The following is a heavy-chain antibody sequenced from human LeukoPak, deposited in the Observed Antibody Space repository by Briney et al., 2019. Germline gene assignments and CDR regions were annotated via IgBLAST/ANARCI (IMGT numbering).Heavy chain of an antibody. CDR2: IKQDGSEK. CDR1: GFTFSSYW. J-gene: IGHJ6*03. D-gene: IGHD6-13*01. V-gene: IGHV3-7*01. Sequence: GGSLRLSCAASGFTFSSYWMSWVRQAPGKGLEWVANIKQDGSEKYYVDSVKGRFTISRDNAKNSLYLQMNSLRAEDTAVYYCARDQKYSSSWWSFYYYMDVWGKGTTVTVSS. CDR3: ARDQKYSSSWWSFYYYMDV.